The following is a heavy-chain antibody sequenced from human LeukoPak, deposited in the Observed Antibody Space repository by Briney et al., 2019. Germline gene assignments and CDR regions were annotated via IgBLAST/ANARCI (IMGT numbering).Heavy chain of an antibody. Sequence: PSETLSLTCTVSGGSISSDPYYWGWIRQSPGKGLEWIGSIYHTGNTYYNPSLKGRVAISADTSKNQFSLRLTSMTAADTAVYYCARQKPPDYYYDSSGSPNDFDYWGQGTLVTVSS. V-gene: IGHV4-39*01. D-gene: IGHD3-22*01. J-gene: IGHJ4*02. CDR2: IYHTGNT. CDR3: ARQKPPDYYYDSSGSPNDFDY. CDR1: GGSISSDPYY.